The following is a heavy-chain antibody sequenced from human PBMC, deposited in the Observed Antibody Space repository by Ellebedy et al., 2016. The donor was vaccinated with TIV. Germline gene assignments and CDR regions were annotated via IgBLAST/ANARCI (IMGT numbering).Heavy chain of an antibody. CDR3: ARDLGKLGGKYYEYFQH. D-gene: IGHD3-16*01. J-gene: IGHJ1*01. V-gene: IGHV1-18*01. CDR2: ISSYTANT. Sequence: AASVKVSCKASGYSFTSYGISWLRQAPGQGLEWMGWISSYTANTRYAQKLLNRVTMTTDTSTSTAYMELRSLRSDDTAVYYCARDLGKLGGKYYEYFQHWGQGTLVTVSS. CDR1: GYSFTSYG.